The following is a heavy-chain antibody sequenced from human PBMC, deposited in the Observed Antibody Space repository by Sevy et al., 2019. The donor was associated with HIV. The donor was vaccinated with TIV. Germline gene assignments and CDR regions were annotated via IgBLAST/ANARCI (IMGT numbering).Heavy chain of an antibody. V-gene: IGHV3-30*18. CDR2: ISYDGSNK. Sequence: GGSLRLSCAASGFTFSSYGMHWVRQAPGKGLEWVAVISYDGSNKYYADSVKGRFTISRDNSKNRLYLQMNSLRAEDTAVYYWAKDDIVVVPAASPAPDYWGQGTLVTVSS. CDR1: GFTFSSYG. CDR3: AKDDIVVVPAASPAPDY. D-gene: IGHD2-2*01. J-gene: IGHJ4*02.